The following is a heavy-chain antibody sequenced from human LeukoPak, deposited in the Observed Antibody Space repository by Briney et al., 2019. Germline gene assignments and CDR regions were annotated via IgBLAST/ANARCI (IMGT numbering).Heavy chain of an antibody. J-gene: IGHJ4*02. Sequence: PGGSLRLSCAASGFTFSSYSMNWVRQAPGKGLEWVAVISYDGSNKYHADSVKGRFTISRDNSENTLYLQMKSLRHEDTAVYYCARDWSAAVYAPFDYWGQGTLVTVSS. CDR2: ISYDGSNK. CDR1: GFTFSSYS. D-gene: IGHD5/OR15-5a*01. CDR3: ARDWSAAVYAPFDY. V-gene: IGHV3-30*03.